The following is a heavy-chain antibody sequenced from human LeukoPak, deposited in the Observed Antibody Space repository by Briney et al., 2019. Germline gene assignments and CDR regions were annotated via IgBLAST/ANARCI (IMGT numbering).Heavy chain of an antibody. CDR3: AKDWGVSYNWFDL. J-gene: IGHJ5*02. D-gene: IGHD2-8*01. Sequence: PGRSLRLSCAASGFTFDDYAMHWVRQAPGKGLEWVSGISWNSGSIGYADSVKGRFTISRDNAKNSLYLQMNSLRAEDTALYYCAKDWGVSYNWFDLWGQGTLVTVSS. CDR2: ISWNSGSI. CDR1: GFTFDDYA. V-gene: IGHV3-9*01.